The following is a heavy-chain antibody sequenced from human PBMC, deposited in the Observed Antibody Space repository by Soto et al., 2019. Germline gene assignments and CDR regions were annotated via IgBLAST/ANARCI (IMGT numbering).Heavy chain of an antibody. CDR2: VNAGNANT. D-gene: IGHD3-9*01. V-gene: IGHV1-3*01. J-gene: IGHJ6*02. Sequence: VSFKASGCSVTSDGMHLFRQAAVKMLERMGWVNAGNANTKYSQKCQGRVTINRDTSASKGYLELSSLRFEDTAVYYCDTYYDILTGYSSLYYYYGMDVWGQGTTVTVS. CDR1: GCSVTSDG. CDR3: DTYYDILTGYSSLYYYYGMDV.